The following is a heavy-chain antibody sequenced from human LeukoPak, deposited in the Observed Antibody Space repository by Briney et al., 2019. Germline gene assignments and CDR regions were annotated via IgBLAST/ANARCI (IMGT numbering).Heavy chain of an antibody. D-gene: IGHD2-21*02. CDR2: ISYDGSNK. J-gene: IGHJ1*01. V-gene: IGHV3-30*18. CDR1: GFTFSSYG. CDR3: AKAVGGDPAEYFQH. Sequence: PWRSLRLSCAASGFTFSSYGMHWVRQAPGKGLEWVAVISYDGSNKYYADSVKGRFTISRDNSKNTLYLQMNSLRAGDTAVYYCAKAVGGDPAEYFQHWGQGTLVTVSS.